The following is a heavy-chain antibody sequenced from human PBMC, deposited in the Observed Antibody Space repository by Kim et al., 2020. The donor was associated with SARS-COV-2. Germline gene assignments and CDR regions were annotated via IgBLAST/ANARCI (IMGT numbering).Heavy chain of an antibody. CDR1: GFRFDEYA. CDR3: AKDVCSSTSCPYFYYYGMDV. CDR2: ISADGDNT. J-gene: IGHJ6*02. Sequence: GGSLRLSCAASGFRFDEYAMNLVRQAPGKGLEWVSLISADGDNTYYADSVRGRFTISRDNNKRTLYLEMNSLRTEDTAFYYCAKDVCSSTSCPYFYYYGMDVWGQGTTVIVSS. V-gene: IGHV3-43*02. D-gene: IGHD2-2*01.